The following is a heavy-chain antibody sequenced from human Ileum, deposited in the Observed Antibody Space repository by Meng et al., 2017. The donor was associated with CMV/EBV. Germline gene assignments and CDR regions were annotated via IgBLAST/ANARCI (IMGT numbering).Heavy chain of an antibody. Sequence: GESLKISCVASGFTFNNYAMNWVRQAPGKGLEWVSGISGSGDSPYYADSVMGRFTISRDSSKNTLSLQMNSLRADDTAVYYCAKDGSGSTHTYYFDSWGQGTLVTVSS. D-gene: IGHD3-10*01. V-gene: IGHV3-23*01. J-gene: IGHJ4*02. CDR1: GFTFNNYA. CDR2: ISGSGDSP. CDR3: AKDGSGSTHTYYFDS.